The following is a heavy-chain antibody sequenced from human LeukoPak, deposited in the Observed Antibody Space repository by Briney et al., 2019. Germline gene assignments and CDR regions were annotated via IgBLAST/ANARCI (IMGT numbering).Heavy chain of an antibody. CDR1: GYTFTSYD. CDR3: ARNMGYCSSTSCSYAFDI. Sequence: ASVKVSCKASGYTFTSYDINWVRRATGQGLEWMGWMNPNSGNTGYAQKFQGRVTMTWNTSISTAYMELSSLRSEDTAVYYCARNMGYCSSTSCSYAFDIWGQGTMVTVSS. CDR2: MNPNSGNT. J-gene: IGHJ3*02. V-gene: IGHV1-8*01. D-gene: IGHD2-2*01.